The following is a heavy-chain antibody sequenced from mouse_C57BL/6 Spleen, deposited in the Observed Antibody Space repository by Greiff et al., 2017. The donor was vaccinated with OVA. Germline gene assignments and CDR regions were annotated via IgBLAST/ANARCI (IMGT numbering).Heavy chain of an antibody. CDR1: GYTFTSYW. J-gene: IGHJ4*01. Sequence: VQLQQPGAELVKPGASVKLSCKASGYTFTSYWMHWVKQRPGQGLEWIGMIHPNSGSTNYNEKFKSKATLTVDKSSSTAYMQLSSLTSEDSAVYYCATTVVARGVYYSMDYWGQGTSVTVSS. CDR2: IHPNSGST. CDR3: ATTVVARGVYYSMDY. V-gene: IGHV1-64*01. D-gene: IGHD1-1*01.